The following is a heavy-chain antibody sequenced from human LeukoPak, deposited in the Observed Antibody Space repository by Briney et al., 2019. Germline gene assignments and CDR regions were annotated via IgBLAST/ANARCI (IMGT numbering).Heavy chain of an antibody. J-gene: IGHJ6*02. CDR3: AREGGEKRYFRFYYYGMDV. CDR2: IKQDGSEK. D-gene: IGHD3-9*01. Sequence: PGGSLRLSCAASGFTFSSYWMSWVRQAPGKGLEWVANIKQDGSEKGYVASVKGRFTISRDDAKRSLYLQMNSLRAEDTAVYYCAREGGEKRYFRFYYYGMDVWGQGITVTVSS. V-gene: IGHV3-7*01. CDR1: GFTFSSYW.